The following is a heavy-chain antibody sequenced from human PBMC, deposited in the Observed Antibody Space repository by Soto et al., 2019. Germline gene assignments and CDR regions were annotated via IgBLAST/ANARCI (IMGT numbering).Heavy chain of an antibody. Sequence: GASVKVSCKASGFTFTSSAVQWVRQARGQRLEWIGWTVVGSGNTNYAQKFQERVTITRDMSTSTAYMELSSLRSEDTAVYYCAADGYGGNSSWFDPWGQGTLVTVSS. D-gene: IGHD2-21*02. J-gene: IGHJ5*02. V-gene: IGHV1-58*01. CDR3: AADGYGGNSSWFDP. CDR1: GFTFTSSA. CDR2: TVVGSGNT.